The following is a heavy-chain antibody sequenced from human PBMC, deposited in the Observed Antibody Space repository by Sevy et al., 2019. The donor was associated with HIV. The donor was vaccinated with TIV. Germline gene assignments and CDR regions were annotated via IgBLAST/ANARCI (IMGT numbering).Heavy chain of an antibody. CDR3: ARGDTAMVLTMWYFDL. D-gene: IGHD5-18*01. CDR2: ISSSSTI. V-gene: IGHV3-48*02. CDR1: GFTFSSYS. J-gene: IGHJ2*01. Sequence: GGSLRLSCAASGFTFSSYSMNWVRQAPGKGLEWVSYISSSSTIYYADSVKGRFTISRDNAKNSLYLQMNSLRDEDTAVYYCARGDTAMVLTMWYFDLWGRGTLVTVSS.